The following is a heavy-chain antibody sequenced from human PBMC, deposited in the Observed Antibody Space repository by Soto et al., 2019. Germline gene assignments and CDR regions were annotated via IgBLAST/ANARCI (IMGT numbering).Heavy chain of an antibody. CDR2: IYSCGST. Sequence: GGSLRLSCAASGFTVSSNYMSWVRQAPGKGLEWVSVIYSCGSTYYADSVKGRFTISRHNSKNTLYLQMNSLRAEDTAVYYCATRVSMVRDWYYYYYYMDVWGKGTTVTVSS. CDR3: ATRVSMVRDWYYYYYYMDV. D-gene: IGHD3-10*01. V-gene: IGHV3-53*04. J-gene: IGHJ6*03. CDR1: GFTVSSNY.